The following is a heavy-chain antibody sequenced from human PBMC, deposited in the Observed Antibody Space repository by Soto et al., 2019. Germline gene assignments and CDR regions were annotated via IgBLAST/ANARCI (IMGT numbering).Heavy chain of an antibody. CDR1: GFTFSSYA. CDR3: AREAEAFDY. Sequence: QVQLVESGGGVVQPGRSLRLSCAASGFTFSSYAMHWVRQVPGKGLEWVALISYDGSNKYYADSVKGRFTISRDNSKNTLYLQMNSLRAEDTAVYNCAREAEAFDYWGQGTLVTVSS. J-gene: IGHJ4*02. V-gene: IGHV3-30-3*01. CDR2: ISYDGSNK. D-gene: IGHD6-25*01.